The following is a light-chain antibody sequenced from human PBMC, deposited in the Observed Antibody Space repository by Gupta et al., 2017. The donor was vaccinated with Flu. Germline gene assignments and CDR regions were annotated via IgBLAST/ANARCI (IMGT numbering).Light chain of an antibody. J-gene: IGKJ3*01. CDR3: QQYDNLPRT. Sequence: DIQMTQSPSSLSASVGDRVTITCQASQDISKYLNWYQQKPGKAPNLLIYAASNLETGVPSRFSGGGSGTHFTFTINTLQPEDTATYYCQQYDNLPRTFGPGTRVEIK. CDR2: AAS. CDR1: QDISKY. V-gene: IGKV1-33*01.